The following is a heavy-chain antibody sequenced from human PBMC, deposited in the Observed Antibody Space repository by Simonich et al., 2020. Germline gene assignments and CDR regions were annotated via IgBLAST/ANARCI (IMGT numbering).Heavy chain of an antibody. D-gene: IGHD6-13*01. CDR2: SNPTSGGT. J-gene: IGHJ1*01. CDR3: ARSHIATAGTGYFQH. V-gene: IGHV1-2*02. Sequence: QVQLVQSGAEVKKPGASVKVSCKASGYTFTGYYMHWVRQAPGQGLEWMGWSNPTSGGTNHAQKFQGRVTMTRDTSISTAYMELSRLRSDDTAVYYCARSHIATAGTGYFQHWGQGTLVTVSS. CDR1: GYTFTGYY.